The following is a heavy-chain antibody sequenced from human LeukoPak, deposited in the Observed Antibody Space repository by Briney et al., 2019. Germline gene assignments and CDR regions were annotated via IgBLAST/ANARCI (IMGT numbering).Heavy chain of an antibody. CDR3: AKWGDYDIVTGYYDSDY. CDR2: ITGSGGTT. CDR1: GFTFNNYA. J-gene: IGHJ4*02. D-gene: IGHD3-9*01. Sequence: GRSLRLSCAASGFTFNNYAMSWVRQAPGKGMEWVSAITGSGGTTFYADSVKGRFTISRENSKNTLYLQMNSLRAEDTAVYYCAKWGDYDIVTGYYDSDYWGQGTPVTVSS. V-gene: IGHV3-23*01.